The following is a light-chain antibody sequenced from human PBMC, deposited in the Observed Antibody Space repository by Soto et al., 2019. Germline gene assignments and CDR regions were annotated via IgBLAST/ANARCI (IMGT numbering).Light chain of an antibody. CDR3: QTWVTGIQV. Sequence: QPVLTQSPSASASLGASVKLTCTLSSGHRSYAIAWHQQQPEKGPRYLMKLNSDGSHNKGDGIPDRFSGSSSGAERYLTISSLQSEDEADYYCQTWVTGIQVFGGGTKLTVL. CDR1: SGHRSYA. CDR2: LNSDGSH. V-gene: IGLV4-69*01. J-gene: IGLJ2*01.